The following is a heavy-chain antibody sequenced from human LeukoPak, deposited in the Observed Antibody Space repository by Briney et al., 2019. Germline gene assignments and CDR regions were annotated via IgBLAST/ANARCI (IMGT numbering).Heavy chain of an antibody. D-gene: IGHD3-22*01. Sequence: GGSLRLSCAASGFTFSSYAMSWVRQAPGKGLEWVSAISDSGGRTYYADSVKGRFTISRDSSKSTLYLQMNSLRPEDTAVYYCASDPFDSSGYYPLDYWGQGTLVTVSS. CDR3: ASDPFDSSGYYPLDY. J-gene: IGHJ4*02. CDR2: ISDSGGRT. CDR1: GFTFSSYA. V-gene: IGHV3-23*01.